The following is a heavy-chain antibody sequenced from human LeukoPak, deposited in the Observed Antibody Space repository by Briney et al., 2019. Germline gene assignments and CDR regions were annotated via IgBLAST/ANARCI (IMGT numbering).Heavy chain of an antibody. CDR2: INHSGST. D-gene: IGHD2-2*02. CDR3: ARDRMSSCSSTSCYIGFDP. J-gene: IGHJ5*02. Sequence: PSETLSLTCAVYGGSFSGYYWSWIRQPPGKGLEWIGEINHSGSTNYNPSLKSRVTISVDTSKNQFSLKLSSVTAADTAVYYCARDRMSSCSSTSCYIGFDPWGQGTLVTVSS. V-gene: IGHV4-34*01. CDR1: GGSFSGYY.